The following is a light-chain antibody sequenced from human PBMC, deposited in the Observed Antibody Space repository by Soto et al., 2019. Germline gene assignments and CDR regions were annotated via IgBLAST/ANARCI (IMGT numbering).Light chain of an antibody. CDR1: QTISSNY. Sequence: EIVLTQSPGTLSVSPGERATLSCRASQTISSNYLAWYQQKPGQAPSLLIYCTSSRATGIPDRFSGSGSGTDFILTISRLEPEDSAIYYCQQYGSWTFGQGTKVEIK. J-gene: IGKJ1*01. CDR2: CTS. CDR3: QQYGSWT. V-gene: IGKV3-20*01.